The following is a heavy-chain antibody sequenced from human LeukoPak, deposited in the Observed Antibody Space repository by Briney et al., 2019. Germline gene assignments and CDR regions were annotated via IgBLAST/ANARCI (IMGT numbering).Heavy chain of an antibody. Sequence: GGSLRLSCAASGFTFSSYSMYWVRQAPGKGLEWVSSISSSSSYIYYADSVKGRFTISRDNAKHSLYLQMNSLRAEDTAVYYCARDYDILTGYLNPALDYWGQGTLVTVSS. CDR1: GFTFSSYS. D-gene: IGHD3-9*01. V-gene: IGHV3-21*01. CDR2: ISSSSSYI. J-gene: IGHJ4*02. CDR3: ARDYDILTGYLNPALDY.